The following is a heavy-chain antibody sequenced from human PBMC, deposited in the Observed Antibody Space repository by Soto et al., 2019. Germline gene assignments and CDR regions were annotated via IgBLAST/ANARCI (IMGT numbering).Heavy chain of an antibody. Sequence: PSETLSLTCTVSGGSISSGGYYWSWIRQHPGKGLEWIGYIYYCGSTYYNPSLKSRVTISVDTSKNQFSLKLSSVTAADTAVYYCARESLASGEGFDPWGQGTLVTVSS. V-gene: IGHV4-31*03. CDR2: IYYCGST. D-gene: IGHD7-27*01. CDR3: ARESLASGEGFDP. J-gene: IGHJ5*02. CDR1: GGSISSGGYY.